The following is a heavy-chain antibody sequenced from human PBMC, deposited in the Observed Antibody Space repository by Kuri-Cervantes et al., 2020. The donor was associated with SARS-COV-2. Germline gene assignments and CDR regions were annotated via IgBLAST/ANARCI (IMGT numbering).Heavy chain of an antibody. CDR1: GFTFSSYA. D-gene: IGHD3-10*01. CDR3: ARVAGEGPIYYYYMDV. CDR2: ISYDGSNK. Sequence: LSLTCAASGFTFSSYAMHWVRQAPGKGLEWVAVISYDGSNKYYADSVKGRFTISRDNAKNSLYLHMNSLRGDDTAVYYCARVAGEGPIYYYYMDVWGKGTTVTVSS. J-gene: IGHJ6*03. V-gene: IGHV3-30-3*01.